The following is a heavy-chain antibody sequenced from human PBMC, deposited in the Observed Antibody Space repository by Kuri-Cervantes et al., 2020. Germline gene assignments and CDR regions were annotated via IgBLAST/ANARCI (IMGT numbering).Heavy chain of an antibody. J-gene: IGHJ3*02. CDR2: ISAYNGNT. CDR3: ASLHDYGDFGEVPNAFDI. Sequence: ASVKVSCKASGYTFTSYGISWVRQAPGQGLEWMGWISAYNGNTNYAQKLQGRVTMTTDTSTSTAYMELRSLRSDDTAVYYCASLHDYGDFGEVPNAFDIWGQGTMVTVSS. V-gene: IGHV1-18*01. CDR1: GYTFTSYG. D-gene: IGHD4-17*01.